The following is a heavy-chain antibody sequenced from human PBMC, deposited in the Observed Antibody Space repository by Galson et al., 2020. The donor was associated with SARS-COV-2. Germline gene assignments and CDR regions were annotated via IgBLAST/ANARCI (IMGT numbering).Heavy chain of an antibody. CDR1: GFTLRNFE. V-gene: IGHV3-48*03. CDR2: ISPTGGTK. D-gene: IGHD7-27*01. Sequence: GESLKLSCAVSGFTLRNFEMNWVRQAPGKGLEWVSYISPTGGTKYYADSVKGRFTISRDIAEDSLYLQMNSLRAEDTAVYYCARMGTGPGAFDFWGQGTVVTVSS. J-gene: IGHJ3*01. CDR3: ARMGTGPGAFDF.